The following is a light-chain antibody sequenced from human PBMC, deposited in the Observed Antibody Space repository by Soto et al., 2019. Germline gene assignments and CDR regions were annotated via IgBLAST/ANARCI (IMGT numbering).Light chain of an antibody. V-gene: IGLV2-14*01. Sequence: QSALTQPASVSGSPGQSITISCTGTSSDVGGYNYVSWYQQHPGKAPELMIYEVSNRHSGVSNRFSGSKSGNTASLTISGLQAEDEADYYCSSYTRSSTRVFGGGTKLTVL. CDR1: SSDVGGYNY. CDR2: EVS. J-gene: IGLJ3*02. CDR3: SSYTRSSTRV.